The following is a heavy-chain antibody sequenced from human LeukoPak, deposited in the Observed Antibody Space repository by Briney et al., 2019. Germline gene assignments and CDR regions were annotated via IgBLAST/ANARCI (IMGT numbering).Heavy chain of an antibody. CDR3: AKAGLSRFDY. CDR2: ISGRDGST. Sequence: GGSLRLSCAASGFTFNTYAMSWVRQAPGKGLVWVSVISGRDGSTYYADSVKGRFIISRDNSKNTLYLLMNSLRAEDTAVYYCAKAGLSRFDYWGQGTLVTVSS. J-gene: IGHJ4*02. CDR1: GFTFNTYA. V-gene: IGHV3-23*01.